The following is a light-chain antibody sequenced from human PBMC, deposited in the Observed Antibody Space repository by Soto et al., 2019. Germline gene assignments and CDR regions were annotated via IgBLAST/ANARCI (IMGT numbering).Light chain of an antibody. J-gene: IGKJ1*01. V-gene: IGKV1-5*03. Sequence: DIQMTQSPSTLSASVGDRVTITCRASQSSNSWLAWYQQKPGKAPNLLIYKESSLESGVPSRFSGSGSGTEFTLTISSLQPDDFATYYCQQYNSYWTFGQGTKVEIK. CDR2: KES. CDR3: QQYNSYWT. CDR1: QSSNSW.